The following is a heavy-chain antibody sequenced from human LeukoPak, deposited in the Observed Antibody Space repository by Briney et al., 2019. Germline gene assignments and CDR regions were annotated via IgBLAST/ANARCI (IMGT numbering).Heavy chain of an antibody. D-gene: IGHD3-9*01. CDR2: ISGSGGST. Sequence: GGSLRLSCAASGFTFSSYAMSWVRQAPGKGLEWVSAISGSGGSTYYADSMKGRFTISRDNPKNTLYLQMNSLRAEDTAVYYCAKEGDILTGYAGFDYWGQGTLVTVSS. CDR1: GFTFSSYA. J-gene: IGHJ4*02. CDR3: AKEGDILTGYAGFDY. V-gene: IGHV3-23*01.